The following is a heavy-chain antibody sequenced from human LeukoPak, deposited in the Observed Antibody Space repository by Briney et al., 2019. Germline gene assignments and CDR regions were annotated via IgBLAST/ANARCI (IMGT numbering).Heavy chain of an antibody. CDR1: GGSISSGSYY. V-gene: IGHV4-61*02. D-gene: IGHD1-26*01. Sequence: PSETLSLTCTVSGGSISSGSYYWSWIPQPAGKRLEEIVRIYTSGSTNYNPSLKSRVTISVDPSKNQFSLKLSSVTAADTAVYYCAREGGSYFGNWFDPRGQGALVTVSS. CDR2: IYTSGST. CDR3: AREGGSYFGNWFDP. J-gene: IGHJ5*02.